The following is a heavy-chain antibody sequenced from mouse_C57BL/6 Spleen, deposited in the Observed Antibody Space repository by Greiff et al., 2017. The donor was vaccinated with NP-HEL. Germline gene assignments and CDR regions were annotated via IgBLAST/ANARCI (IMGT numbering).Heavy chain of an antibody. CDR2: IYPSDSEN. D-gene: IGHD2-12*01. J-gene: IGHJ2*01. V-gene: IGHV1-61*01. CDR1: GYTFTSYW. CDR3: ARSGESNDGGYFDY. Sequence: VQLQQPGAELVRPGSSVKLSCKASGYTFTSYWMDWVKQRPGQGLEWIGNIYPSDSENHYNQKFKDKATLTVDNTSSTAYMQLSSLTSEDAAVYYCARSGESNDGGYFDYWGQGTTLTVAS.